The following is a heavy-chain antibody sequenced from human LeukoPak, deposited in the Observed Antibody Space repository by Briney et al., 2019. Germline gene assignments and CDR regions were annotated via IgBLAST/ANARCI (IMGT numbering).Heavy chain of an antibody. CDR3: ARDTVVVVAATRYYYYYGMDV. V-gene: IGHV1-18*01. CDR1: GYTLTSYG. CDR2: ISAYNGNT. J-gene: IGHJ6*02. Sequence: ASVKVSCKASGYTLTSYGISWVRQAPGQGLEWMGWISAYNGNTNYAQKLQGRVTMTTDTSTSTAYMELRSLRSDDTAVYYCARDTVVVVAATRYYYYYGMDVWGQGTTVTVSS. D-gene: IGHD2-15*01.